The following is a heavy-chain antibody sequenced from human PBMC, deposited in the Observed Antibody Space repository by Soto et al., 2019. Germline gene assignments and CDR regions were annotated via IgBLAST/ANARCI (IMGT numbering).Heavy chain of an antibody. Sequence: GGSLRLSCAASGFTFSSYGMSWVRQAPGKGLEWVSAISGSGGSTYYADSVKGRFTISRDNSKNTLYLQMNSLRAEDTAVYYCAKMEYNWNYVPFDYWGQGTLVTVSS. J-gene: IGHJ4*02. D-gene: IGHD1-7*01. CDR1: GFTFSSYG. CDR2: ISGSGGST. V-gene: IGHV3-23*01. CDR3: AKMEYNWNYVPFDY.